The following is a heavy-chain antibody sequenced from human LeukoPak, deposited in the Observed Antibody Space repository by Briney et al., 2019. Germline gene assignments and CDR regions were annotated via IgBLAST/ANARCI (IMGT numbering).Heavy chain of an antibody. CDR2: ISGYNGNT. J-gene: IGHJ4*02. Sequence: ASVKVSCKVSGYIFTSYGITWVRQAPGQGLEWMGWISGYNGNTNHAQKIQGRVTLTADASTSTAYMELRSLRSGDTAVYYCARGQSLNDYWGQGTLVTVSS. V-gene: IGHV1-18*01. CDR3: ARGQSLNDY. CDR1: GYIFTSYG.